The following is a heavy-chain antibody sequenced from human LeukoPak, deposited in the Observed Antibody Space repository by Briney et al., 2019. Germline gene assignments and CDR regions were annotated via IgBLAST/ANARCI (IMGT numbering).Heavy chain of an antibody. V-gene: IGHV1-2*02. CDR3: ARDKSGSYGY. D-gene: IGHD1-26*01. J-gene: IGHJ4*02. CDR1: GYSFADYY. Sequence: VASVKVSCKASGYSFADYYMHWVRQAPGQGLEWMGWINPNSGGTNYAQKFQGRVTMTRGTSTSTAYMELSRLRSDDTAVYYCARDKSGSYGYWGQGTLVTVSS. CDR2: INPNSGGT.